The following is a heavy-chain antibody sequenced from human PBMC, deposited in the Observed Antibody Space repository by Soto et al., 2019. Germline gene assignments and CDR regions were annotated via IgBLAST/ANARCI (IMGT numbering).Heavy chain of an antibody. J-gene: IGHJ4*02. CDR2: VYYRGRS. Sequence: DTLSLTCTVSGGSVTNSSYYWGWIRQSPGKGLEWIGSVYYRGRSYSKSSVKSRVTISVDTSKSRFSLSLNSVTASDTAVYFCVSQRTTVPTQAYFDYWGPGALVTVSS. D-gene: IGHD4-17*01. CDR1: GGSVTNSSYY. V-gene: IGHV4-39*01. CDR3: VSQRTTVPTQAYFDY.